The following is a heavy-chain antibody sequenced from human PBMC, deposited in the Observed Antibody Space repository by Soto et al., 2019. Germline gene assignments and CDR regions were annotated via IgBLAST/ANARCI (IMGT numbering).Heavy chain of an antibody. CDR1: GGSISSYY. J-gene: IGHJ4*02. V-gene: IGHV4-59*01. D-gene: IGHD3-10*01. CDR3: ARGHYGSPPGYFDC. Sequence: SETLSLTCTVSGGSISSYYWSWIRQPPGKGLEWIGYIYYSGSTNYNPSLKSRVTISVDTSKNQFSLKLSSVTAADTAVYYCARGHYGSPPGYFDCWGQGTLVTVS. CDR2: IYYSGST.